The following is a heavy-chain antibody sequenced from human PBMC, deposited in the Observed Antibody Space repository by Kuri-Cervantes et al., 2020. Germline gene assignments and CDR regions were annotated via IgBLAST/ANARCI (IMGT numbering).Heavy chain of an antibody. D-gene: IGHD3-16*01. CDR1: GYTFTSYG. Sequence: ASVKVSCKASGYTFTSYGISWVRQAPGQGLEWMGWISAYNGSTNYAQKLQGRVTMTTDTSTSTAYMELRSLRSDDTAVYYCARVRIMITFGGVGSFDYWGQGTLVTVSS. J-gene: IGHJ4*02. CDR2: ISAYNGST. CDR3: ARVRIMITFGGVGSFDY. V-gene: IGHV1-18*01.